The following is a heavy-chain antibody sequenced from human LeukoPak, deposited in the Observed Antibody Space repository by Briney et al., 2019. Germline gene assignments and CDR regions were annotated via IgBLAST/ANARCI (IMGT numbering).Heavy chain of an antibody. V-gene: IGHV3-30*18. CDR2: ISYEGSTI. Sequence: PGRSLRLSCAASGFTFSSNAMHWVRQAPGRGLEWVAFISYEGSTIYYADSVKGRFTISGDNSKNTLSLQMHSLRAEDTAVYYCAKDLATKYALDYWDQGTLVTVSS. D-gene: IGHD2-8*01. CDR1: GFTFSSNA. J-gene: IGHJ4*02. CDR3: AKDLATKYALDY.